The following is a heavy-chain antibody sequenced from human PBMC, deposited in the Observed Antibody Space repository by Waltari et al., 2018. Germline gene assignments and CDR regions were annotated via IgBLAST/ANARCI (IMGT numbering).Heavy chain of an antibody. J-gene: IGHJ4*02. Sequence: QVQLVQSGAEVKKPGASVKVSCKASGYTFTGYYMHWVRQAPGQGLEWMGRINPNSGGTNYAQKFQGRVTMTRDTSISTAYMELSRLRSDDTAVYYCARVGIAAAGTPYYFDYWGQGTLVIVSS. V-gene: IGHV1-2*06. CDR3: ARVGIAAAGTPYYFDY. CDR2: INPNSGGT. CDR1: GYTFTGYY. D-gene: IGHD6-13*01.